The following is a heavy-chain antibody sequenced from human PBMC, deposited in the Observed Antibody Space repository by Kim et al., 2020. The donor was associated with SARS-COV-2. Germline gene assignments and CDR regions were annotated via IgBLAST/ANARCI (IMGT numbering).Heavy chain of an antibody. V-gene: IGHV3-73*01. CDR2: IRSKANRYAT. CDR3: ARFFFLPRRAEYFPH. J-gene: IGHJ1*01. D-gene: IGHD3-3*01. Sequence: GGSLRLSCAASGFTFSGSAMHWVRQASGKGLEWVGRIRSKANRYATAYAASVKGRFTISRDDSKNTAYLHMNSLKTEDTAVDDCARFFFLPRRAEYFPHGGQGTRFTVSP. CDR1: GFTFSGSA.